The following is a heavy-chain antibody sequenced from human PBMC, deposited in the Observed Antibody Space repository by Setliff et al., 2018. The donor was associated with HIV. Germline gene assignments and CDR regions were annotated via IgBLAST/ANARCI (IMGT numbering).Heavy chain of an antibody. CDR2: IIPILGIA. CDR1: GYTFTSYG. J-gene: IGHJ4*02. D-gene: IGHD5-12*01. Sequence: GASVKVSCKASGYTFTSYGISWVRQAPGQGLEWMGGIIPILGIANYAQKFQGRVTITADKSTSTAYMELSSLRSEDTAVYYCARCGRDGYNLNYWGQGTPVTVSS. CDR3: ARCGRDGYNLNY. V-gene: IGHV1-69*10.